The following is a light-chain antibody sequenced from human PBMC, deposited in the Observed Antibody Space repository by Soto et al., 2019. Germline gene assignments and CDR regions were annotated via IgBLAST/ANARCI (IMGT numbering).Light chain of an antibody. CDR2: AAS. Sequence: DIQMTQSPSSLSASVVDRVTITCRASQSISSYLNWYQQKPGKAPKLLIYAASTLQSGVPSRFSGSRSGTEFTLTINSLQPDDFATYYCQQYSSFWTFGQGTKVDIK. CDR1: QSISSY. CDR3: QQYSSFWT. V-gene: IGKV1-39*01. J-gene: IGKJ1*01.